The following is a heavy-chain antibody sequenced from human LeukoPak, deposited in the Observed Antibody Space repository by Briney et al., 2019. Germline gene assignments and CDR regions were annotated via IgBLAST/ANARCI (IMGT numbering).Heavy chain of an antibody. J-gene: IGHJ4*02. CDR1: GLTFSSYA. Sequence: GGSLRLSCAASGLTFSSYAMSWARQAPGKGLEWVSAISGSGGSTYYADSVKGRFTISRDNSKNTLYLQMNSLRAEVTAVYYCARLPLLRYFDPATDWGQGTLVTVSS. D-gene: IGHD3-9*01. CDR3: ARLPLLRYFDPATD. CDR2: ISGSGGST. V-gene: IGHV3-23*01.